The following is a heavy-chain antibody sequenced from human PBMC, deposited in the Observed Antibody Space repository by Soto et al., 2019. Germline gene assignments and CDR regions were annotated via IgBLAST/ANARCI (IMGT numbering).Heavy chain of an antibody. Sequence: PGGSLRLSCAASGFTFSSYSMNWVRQAPGKGLEWVSSISSSSSYIYYADSVKGRFTISRDNAKNSLYLQMNSLRAEDTDVFYFARPRGDYSSSSNFDYWGQGTLVTVSS. CDR2: ISSSSSYI. D-gene: IGHD6-6*01. CDR3: ARPRGDYSSSSNFDY. CDR1: GFTFSSYS. V-gene: IGHV3-21*01. J-gene: IGHJ4*02.